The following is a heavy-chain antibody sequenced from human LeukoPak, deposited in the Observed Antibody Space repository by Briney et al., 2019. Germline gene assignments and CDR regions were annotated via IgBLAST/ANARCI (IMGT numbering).Heavy chain of an antibody. Sequence: GGSLRLSCAASGFTCSNYEMNWVRQAPGKGLEWVSYISGSGPGIYYADSVKGRFTISRDNSKNTLDMQMNSLRAEDTAVYYCARGYCTGNNCRPYYYYGMDVWGQGTTVTVSS. D-gene: IGHD2-8*02. J-gene: IGHJ6*02. CDR1: GFTCSNYE. V-gene: IGHV3-48*03. CDR3: ARGYCTGNNCRPYYYYGMDV. CDR2: ISGSGPGI.